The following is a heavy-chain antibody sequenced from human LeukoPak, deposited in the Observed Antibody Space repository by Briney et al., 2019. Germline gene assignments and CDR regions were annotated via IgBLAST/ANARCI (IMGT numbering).Heavy chain of an antibody. V-gene: IGHV3-23*01. D-gene: IGHD3-22*01. CDR3: AKDGGYYDSSGYYSPEKYYFDY. Sequence: GGSLRLSCAASGFTFSSYAMSWVRQAPGKGLEWVSAISGSGGSTYYADSVKGRFTISRDNSKNTLYLQMNSLRAEDTAVYYCAKDGGYYDSSGYYSPEKYYFDYWGQGTLVTVSS. J-gene: IGHJ4*02. CDR1: GFTFSSYA. CDR2: ISGSGGST.